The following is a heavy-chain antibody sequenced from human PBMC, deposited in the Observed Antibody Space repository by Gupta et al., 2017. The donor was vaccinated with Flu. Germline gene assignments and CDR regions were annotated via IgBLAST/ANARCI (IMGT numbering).Heavy chain of an antibody. J-gene: IGHJ3*01. CDR1: IRSSSYY. D-gene: IGHD7-27*01. CDR2: IYYSGST. V-gene: IGHV4-39*01. CDR3: ARGSRVAVPGDDDACDL. Sequence: IRSSSYYWGWIRQPPGKGLEWIASIYYSGSTDYNPSLKSRVSISVDTAKNQISLKLRSVTAADTAVYYWARGSRVAVPGDDDACDLWGQRTLVTVSS.